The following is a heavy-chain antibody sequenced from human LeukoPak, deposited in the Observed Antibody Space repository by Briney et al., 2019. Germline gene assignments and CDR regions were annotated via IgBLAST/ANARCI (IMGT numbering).Heavy chain of an antibody. D-gene: IGHD2-2*01. J-gene: IGHJ4*02. CDR3: AKDRHAPGRYCSSTTCFPFDL. Sequence: GGSLRLSCAASGFTFSSYSMNWVRQAPGKGLEWVSYISSRSSTIYYADSVKGRFTISRDNAKNSLYLQMNNLRAEDTAVYYCAKDRHAPGRYCSSTTCFPFDLWGQGTLVTVSS. V-gene: IGHV3-48*01. CDR2: ISSRSSTI. CDR1: GFTFSSYS.